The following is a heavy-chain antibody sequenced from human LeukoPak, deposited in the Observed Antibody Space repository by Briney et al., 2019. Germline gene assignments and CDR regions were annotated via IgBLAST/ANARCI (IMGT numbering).Heavy chain of an antibody. CDR3: AKGGAWHDY. CDR2: ISGSGGST. V-gene: IGHV3-23*01. J-gene: IGHJ4*02. D-gene: IGHD4/OR15-4a*01. CDR1: GFTFSSYG. Sequence: GGSLRLSCAASGFTFSSYGVSWVRQAPGKGLEWVSAISGSGGSTYYADSVKGRFTISRDNSKNTLYLQMNSLRAEDTALYYCAKGGAWHDYWGQGTLVTVSS.